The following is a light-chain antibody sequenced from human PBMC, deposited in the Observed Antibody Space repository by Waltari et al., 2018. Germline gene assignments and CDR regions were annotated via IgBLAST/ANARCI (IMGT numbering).Light chain of an antibody. CDR2: KVS. V-gene: IGKV2-30*01. Sequence: DVVMTQSPFSLPVTLGQPASISCRSTQSLVSSDGNTYLNWFQQRPGQSPRRLLYKVSNRDSGVPDRFSGSGSGTDFTLRISRVEAEDVGVYYCMQGTHWPWTFGQGTREEIK. CDR1: QSLVSSDGNTY. J-gene: IGKJ1*01. CDR3: MQGTHWPWT.